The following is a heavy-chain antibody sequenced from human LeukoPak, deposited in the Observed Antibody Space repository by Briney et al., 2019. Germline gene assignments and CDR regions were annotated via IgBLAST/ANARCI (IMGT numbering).Heavy chain of an antibody. CDR2: ISSSSSYI. V-gene: IGHV3-21*01. CDR1: GFTFSSYS. Sequence: GGSLRLSCAASGFTFSSYSMNWVRQAPGKGLEWVSSISSSSSYIYYADSVKGRFTISRDNAKNSLYLQMNSLRAEDTAVYYCARDPDVSRGYFDYWGQGTLVTVSS. CDR3: ARDPDVSRGYFDY. D-gene: IGHD3-22*01. J-gene: IGHJ4*02.